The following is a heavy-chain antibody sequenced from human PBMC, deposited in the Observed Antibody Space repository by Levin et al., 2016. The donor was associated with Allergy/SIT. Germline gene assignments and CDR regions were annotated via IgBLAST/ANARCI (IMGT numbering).Heavy chain of an antibody. J-gene: IGHJ6*02. CDR3: ARVRIAAAGTPRGSDGMDV. CDR2: INPSGGST. Sequence: ASVKVSCKASGYTFTSYYMHWVRQAPGQGLEWMGIINPSGGSTSYAQKFQGRVTMTRDTSTSTVYMELSSLRSEDTAVYYCARVRIAAAGTPRGSDGMDVWGQGTTVTVSS. D-gene: IGHD6-13*01. V-gene: IGHV1-46*01. CDR1: GYTFTSYY.